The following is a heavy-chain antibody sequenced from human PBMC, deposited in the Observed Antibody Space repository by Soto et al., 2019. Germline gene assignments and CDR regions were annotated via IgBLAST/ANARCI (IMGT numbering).Heavy chain of an antibody. CDR2: IYWDDYK. J-gene: IGHJ4*02. V-gene: IGHV2-5*02. D-gene: IGHD4-17*01. CDR3: AHKGYGDYPLDY. Sequence: QITLKESGPTLVKPTQTLTLTCTFSGFSLSTSGVGVGWIRQPPGKALEWLAVIYWDDYKHYSPSLKSRLTITMHPSKNQVVLTMPNMDPVDTAPYYCAHKGYGDYPLDYWGQGTLLTVSS. CDR1: GFSLSTSGVG.